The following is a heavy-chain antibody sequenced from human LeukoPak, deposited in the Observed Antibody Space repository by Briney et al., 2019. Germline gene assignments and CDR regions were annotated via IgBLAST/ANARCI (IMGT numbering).Heavy chain of an antibody. CDR3: ARGGITMVRGRVGMDV. CDR2: INHSGST. V-gene: IGHV4-34*01. J-gene: IGHJ6*02. Sequence: PSETLSLTCAVYGGSFSEYHWTWIRHPPGKGLEWIGEINHSGSTNSYPSLKSRVTMSVDTSKNQFFLNLRSVTAADTAIYYCARGGITMVRGRVGMDVWGQGTTVTVSS. CDR1: GGSFSEYH. D-gene: IGHD3-10*01.